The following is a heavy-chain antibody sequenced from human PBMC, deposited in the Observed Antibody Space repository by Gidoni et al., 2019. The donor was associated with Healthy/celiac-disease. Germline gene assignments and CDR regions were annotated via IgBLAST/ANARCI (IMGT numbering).Heavy chain of an antibody. Sequence: EVQLLESGGGLVQPGGSLRLSCAASGFTFSSYAMSWVRQAPGKGLEWVSAISGSGGSTYYADSVKGRFTISRDNSKNTLYLQMNSLRAEDTAVYYCAKETCRSSTSCYDYYYGMDVWGQGTTVTVSS. CDR1: GFTFSSYA. J-gene: IGHJ6*02. V-gene: IGHV3-23*01. D-gene: IGHD2-2*01. CDR2: ISGSGGST. CDR3: AKETCRSSTSCYDYYYGMDV.